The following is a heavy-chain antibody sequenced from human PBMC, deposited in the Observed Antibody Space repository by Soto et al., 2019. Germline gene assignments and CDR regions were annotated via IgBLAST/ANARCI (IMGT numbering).Heavy chain of an antibody. CDR2: INRDESEK. J-gene: IGHJ4*02. D-gene: IGHD2-8*02. V-gene: IGHV3-7*01. CDR1: GITFSNSW. Sequence: EVQLVEPGGGLVQPGGSLRLSCSASGITFSNSWMSWFRQAPGKGLEWVANINRDESEKHYVDAGKGRFTISRDNAEHSLFLQMNSLRAEDTAMYFCARYLNPGPADYWGQGTLVSVSS. CDR3: ARYLNPGPADY.